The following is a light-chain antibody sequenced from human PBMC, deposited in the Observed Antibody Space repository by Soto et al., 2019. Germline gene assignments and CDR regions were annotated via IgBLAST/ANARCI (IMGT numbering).Light chain of an antibody. J-gene: IGKJ4*01. CDR1: QSVSSN. V-gene: IGKV3-15*01. CDR2: GAS. CDR3: QQYNNWPLT. Sequence: EIVVTQSPATLSASPGERATLSCRASQSVSSNLAWYMQKPGQAPRLLIYGASTRATGIPARFSGSGSGTEFTLTISSLQSEDFAVYYCQQYNNWPLTFGGGTKVEIK.